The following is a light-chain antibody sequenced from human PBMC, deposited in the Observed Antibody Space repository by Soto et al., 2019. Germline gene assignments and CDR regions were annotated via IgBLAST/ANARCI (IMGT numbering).Light chain of an antibody. J-gene: IGKJ2*01. CDR2: GAS. CDR1: QNVSSSL. Sequence: EIVLTQSPGTLSLSAGERATLSCRASQNVSSSLSARCQRKPGQAPRLLIYGASSRATGIPDRFSGSGSGTDFTLTISRLEPEDFALYFCQQNAGLPPPFGQGTTLEIK. CDR3: QQNAGLPPP. V-gene: IGKV3-20*01.